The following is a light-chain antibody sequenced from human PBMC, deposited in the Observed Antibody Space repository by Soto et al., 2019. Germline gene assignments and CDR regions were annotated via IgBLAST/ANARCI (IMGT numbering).Light chain of an antibody. J-gene: IGLJ2*01. CDR2: ETS. Sequence: QSVVTQEPSLTVSPGGTVTLTCGSSTGAVTSGHFPYWFQQKPGQAPRTLIYETSNKHSWTPARFSGSLLGGIAALTLSGAQPEDEAEYYCLLSYGGVKGVFGGGTKVTVL. CDR3: LLSYGGVKGV. CDR1: TGAVTSGHF. V-gene: IGLV7-46*01.